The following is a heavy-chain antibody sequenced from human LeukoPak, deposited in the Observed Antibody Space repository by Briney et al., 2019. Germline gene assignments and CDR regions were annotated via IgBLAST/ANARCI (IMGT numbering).Heavy chain of an antibody. Sequence: ASVKVSCKASGYTFTSYGISWVRQAPGQGLEWMGWISPYNGNTNYAQKLPRRVTMTTDTSTTTAYMELRSLRSDDTAVYYCSREMATIVNQFDYWGQGTLVTVSS. CDR3: SREMATIVNQFDY. CDR1: GYTFTSYG. J-gene: IGHJ4*02. V-gene: IGHV1-18*01. D-gene: IGHD5-24*01. CDR2: ISPYNGNT.